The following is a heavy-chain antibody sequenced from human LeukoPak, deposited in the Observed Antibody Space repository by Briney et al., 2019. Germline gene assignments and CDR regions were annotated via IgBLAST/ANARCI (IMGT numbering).Heavy chain of an antibody. V-gene: IGHV4-39*01. CDR3: ARLRDRYYDSSAGWYFDY. D-gene: IGHD3-22*01. Sequence: SETLSLTCTVSGGSISSSSHYWGWIRQPPGKGLEWIGSIHYSGSTYYNPSLKSRVTISVDTSKNQFSLKLSSVTAADTAVYHCARLRDRYYDSSAGWYFDYWGQGTLVTVSS. CDR2: IHYSGST. CDR1: GGSISSSSHY. J-gene: IGHJ4*02.